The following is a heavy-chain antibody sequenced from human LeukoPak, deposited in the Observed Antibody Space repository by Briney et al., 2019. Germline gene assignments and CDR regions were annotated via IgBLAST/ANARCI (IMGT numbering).Heavy chain of an antibody. V-gene: IGHV4-59*01. CDR3: ARVILPTMIVDY. D-gene: IGHD3-22*01. J-gene: IGHJ4*02. CDR2: IYYSGST. CDR1: GGSISSYY. Sequence: SETLSLTCTVSGGSISSYYWSCIRQPPGKGLEWIGYIYYSGSTNYNPSLKSRVTISVDTSKNQFSLKLSSVTAADTAVYYCARVILPTMIVDYWGQGTLVTVSS.